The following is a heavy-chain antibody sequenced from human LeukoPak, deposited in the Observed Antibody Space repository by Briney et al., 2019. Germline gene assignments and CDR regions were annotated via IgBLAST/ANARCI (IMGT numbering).Heavy chain of an antibody. CDR1: GFTFSSYA. Sequence: PGGSLRLSCAASGFTFSSYAISWVRQAPGKGLEWVSAISGSGGSTYYADSVKGRFTISRDNSKNTLYLQMNSLRDEDTAVYYCAKASLKKWLPPGPGYWGQGTLVTVSS. V-gene: IGHV3-23*01. CDR3: AKASLKKWLPPGPGY. D-gene: IGHD6-19*01. J-gene: IGHJ4*02. CDR2: ISGSGGST.